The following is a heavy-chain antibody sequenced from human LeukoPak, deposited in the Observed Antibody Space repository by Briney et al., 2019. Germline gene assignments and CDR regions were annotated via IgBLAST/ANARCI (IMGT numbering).Heavy chain of an antibody. CDR1: GFTFSNYA. CDR2: ISGTAGSA. J-gene: IGHJ4*02. Sequence: GGSLRLSCAAAGFTFSNYAMSWVRQAPGKWLEWVSAISGTAGSASYADSVKGPFSISRDNSTNTGYLQMNSLRGEVMAVYYCAKDAPLGYYYDSSGLSDWGQGTLDTVSS. CDR3: AKDAPLGYYYDSSGLSD. V-gene: IGHV3-23*01. D-gene: IGHD3-22*01.